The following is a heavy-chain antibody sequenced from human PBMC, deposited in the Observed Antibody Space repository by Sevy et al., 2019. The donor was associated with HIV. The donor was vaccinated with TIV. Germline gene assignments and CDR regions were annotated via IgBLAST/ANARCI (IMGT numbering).Heavy chain of an antibody. CDR1: GFTFSSYG. Sequence: GGSLRLSCAASGFTFSSYGMHWVRQAPGKGLEWVAVIWYDGSNKYYADSVKGRFTISRDNSKNTLYLQMNSLRAEDTAVYYCAGDWAVTGAFDIWGQGTMVTVSS. CDR3: AGDWAVTGAFDI. J-gene: IGHJ3*02. V-gene: IGHV3-33*01. CDR2: IWYDGSNK. D-gene: IGHD4-17*01.